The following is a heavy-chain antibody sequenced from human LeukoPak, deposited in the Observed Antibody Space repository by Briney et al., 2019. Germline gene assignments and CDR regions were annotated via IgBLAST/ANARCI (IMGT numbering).Heavy chain of an antibody. CDR3: AKGTSVVVTNDAFDI. CDR1: GFTFSSYG. D-gene: IGHD3-22*01. CDR2: ISYDGSNK. Sequence: PGGSLRLSCAVSGFTFSSYGMHWVRQAPGKGLEWVAVISYDGSNKYYADSVKGRFTISRDNSKNTLYLQMNSLRAEDTAVYYCAKGTSVVVTNDAFDIWGQGTMVTVSS. V-gene: IGHV3-30*18. J-gene: IGHJ3*02.